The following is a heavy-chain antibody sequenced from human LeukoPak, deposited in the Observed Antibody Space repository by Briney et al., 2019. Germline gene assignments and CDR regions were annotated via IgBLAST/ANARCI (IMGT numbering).Heavy chain of an antibody. V-gene: IGHV1-8*01. CDR1: GYTFTSYD. J-gene: IGHJ4*02. Sequence: ASVKVSCKASGYTFTSYDINWVRQATGQGLEWMGWMNPNSGNTGYAQKFQGRVTITADKSTSTAYMELSSLRSEDTAVYYCARGPATMIVVDWGQGTLVTVSS. D-gene: IGHD3-22*01. CDR3: ARGPATMIVVD. CDR2: MNPNSGNT.